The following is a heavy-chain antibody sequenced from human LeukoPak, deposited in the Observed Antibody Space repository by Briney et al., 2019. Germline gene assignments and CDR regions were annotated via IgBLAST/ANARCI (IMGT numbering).Heavy chain of an antibody. V-gene: IGHV3-23*01. CDR2: INLSGSST. CDR1: GFTFSNCA. D-gene: IGHD1-26*01. Sequence: GGSLRLSCAASGFTFSNCAMSWVRQAPGKGLEWVSGINLSGSSTYYADSVKGRFTISRDNSKNTLYLQMNSLRAEDTAVYYCAKDVWRYSGSYYDFDYWGQGTLVTVSS. J-gene: IGHJ4*02. CDR3: AKDVWRYSGSYYDFDY.